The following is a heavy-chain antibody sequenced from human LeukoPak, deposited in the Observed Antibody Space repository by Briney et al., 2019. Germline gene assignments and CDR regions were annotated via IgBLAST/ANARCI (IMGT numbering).Heavy chain of an antibody. D-gene: IGHD6-19*01. V-gene: IGHV1-8*02. Sequence: ASVKVSCKASGYTFTSYDINWVRQATGQGLEWMGWMNPNSGNTGYAQKFQGRVTMTEDTSTDTAYMELSSLRSEDTAVYYRALAQAVISWFDPWGQGTLVTVSS. CDR1: GYTFTSYD. CDR2: MNPNSGNT. CDR3: ALAQAVISWFDP. J-gene: IGHJ5*02.